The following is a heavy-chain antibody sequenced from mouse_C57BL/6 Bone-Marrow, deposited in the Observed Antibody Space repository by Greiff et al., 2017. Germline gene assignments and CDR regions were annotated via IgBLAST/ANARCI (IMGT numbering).Heavy chain of an antibody. D-gene: IGHD2-5*01. J-gene: IGHJ4*01. V-gene: IGHV1-69*01. Sequence: QVQLQQPGAELVMPGASVKLSCKASGYTFTSYWMHWVKQRPGQGLEWIGEIDPSASYTNYNQKFKGKSTLTVDKSSSTAYMQLSSLTSEDSAVYYCARSYSNYIYYYAMDYWGQGTSVTVSS. CDR3: ARSYSNYIYYYAMDY. CDR2: IDPSASYT. CDR1: GYTFTSYW.